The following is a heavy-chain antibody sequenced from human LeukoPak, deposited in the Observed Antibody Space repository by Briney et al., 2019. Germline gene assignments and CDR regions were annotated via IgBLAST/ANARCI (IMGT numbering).Heavy chain of an antibody. D-gene: IGHD2-2*02. Sequence: PGGSLRLSCAASGFTFSSYAMHWVRQAPGKGLEWVAVISYDGSNKYYADSVKGRFTISRDNSKNTLYPQMNSLRAEDTAVYYCARATPPHSPGYCSSTSCYIYYYGMDVWGQGTTVTVSS. V-gene: IGHV3-30-3*01. J-gene: IGHJ6*02. CDR2: ISYDGSNK. CDR1: GFTFSSYA. CDR3: ARATPPHSPGYCSSTSCYIYYYGMDV.